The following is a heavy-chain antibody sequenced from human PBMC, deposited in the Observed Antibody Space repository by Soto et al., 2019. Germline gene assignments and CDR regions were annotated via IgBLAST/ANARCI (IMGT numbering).Heavy chain of an antibody. J-gene: IGHJ4*02. D-gene: IGHD4-17*01. V-gene: IGHV3-49*03. CDR3: SRSTTVTRKSAY. Sequence: PGGSLSLSCKTFGFPFGAYGMSWFRPAPGKGLEWVGFIRTKDYGEATEYAASVKGRFTISRDDSDRIVYLQMNSLTSGDTAIYYCSRSTTVTRKSAYWGQGALVTFSS. CDR1: GFPFGAYG. CDR2: IRTKDYGEAT.